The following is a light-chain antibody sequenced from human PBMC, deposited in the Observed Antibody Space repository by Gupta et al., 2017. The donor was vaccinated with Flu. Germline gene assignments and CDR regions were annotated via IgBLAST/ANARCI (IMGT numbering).Light chain of an antibody. CDR3: QQHSNWPPYT. CDR2: DAS. J-gene: IGKJ2*01. Sequence: EIVLTQSPATLSLSPGERATLSCRASQSVRSYLAWYQQKPGQAPRLLIYDASNRDTGIPARFSGSGYGKDFTLTISSREQEDFAVYYCQQHSNWPPYTFGQGTKLDIK. CDR1: QSVRSY. V-gene: IGKV3-11*01.